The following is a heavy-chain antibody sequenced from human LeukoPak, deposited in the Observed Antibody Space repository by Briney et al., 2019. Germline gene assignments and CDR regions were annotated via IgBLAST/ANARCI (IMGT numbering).Heavy chain of an antibody. V-gene: IGHV4-38-2*02. CDR1: GYSLSSGFY. J-gene: IGHJ5*02. CDR3: ARFGTRDNCCHPGVDT. D-gene: IGHD1-1*01. Sequence: PSETLSLTCTVSGYSLSSGFYWGWIRQPPGKGLEWIATVFHSGSTYYIPSLESRVTISMDTSKNQFSLRLISVTAADTALYYCARFGTRDNCCHPGVDTWGQGTPVTVSS. CDR2: VFHSGST.